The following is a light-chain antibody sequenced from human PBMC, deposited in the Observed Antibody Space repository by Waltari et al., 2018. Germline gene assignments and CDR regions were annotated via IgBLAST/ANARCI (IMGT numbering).Light chain of an antibody. CDR2: AAS. CDR3: QQAASFPLT. J-gene: IGKJ4*01. V-gene: IGKV1D-12*01. Sequence: DIQMTQSPSSVSASVGARVTITCRASQGIRSWLAWFQQKPGKAPNLLIYAASSLQIGVPSRFSGSGSGTDFTLTISSLQPEDFATYYCQQAASFPLTFGGGTKVEIK. CDR1: QGIRSW.